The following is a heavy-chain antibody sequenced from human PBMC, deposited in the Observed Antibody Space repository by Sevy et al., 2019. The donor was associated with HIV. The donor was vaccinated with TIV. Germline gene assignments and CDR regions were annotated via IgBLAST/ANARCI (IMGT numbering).Heavy chain of an antibody. CDR1: GGSISSSNW. J-gene: IGHJ4*02. Sequence: SETLSLTCAVSGGSISSSNWWSWVRQPPGKGLEWIGEIYRSGSTNYNPSLKSRVTISVDKSKNQFSLKLSSVTAADTAVYYCASRDYGDYYFDYWSQGTLVTVSS. CDR3: ASRDYGDYYFDY. CDR2: IYRSGST. V-gene: IGHV4-4*02. D-gene: IGHD4-17*01.